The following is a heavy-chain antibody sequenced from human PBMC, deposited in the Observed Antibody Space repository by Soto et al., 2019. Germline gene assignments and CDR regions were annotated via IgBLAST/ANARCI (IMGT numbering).Heavy chain of an antibody. CDR3: ARHSVRRDGYKIDY. J-gene: IGHJ4*02. D-gene: IGHD5-12*01. V-gene: IGHV4-39*01. CDR1: GGSISSSSYY. CDR2: IYYSGST. Sequence: SETLSLTCTVSGGSISSSSYYWGWIRQPPGKGLEWIGSIYYSGSTYYNPSLKSRVTISVDTSKNQFSLKLSSVTAADTAVYYCARHSVRRDGYKIDYWGQGTLVTVSS.